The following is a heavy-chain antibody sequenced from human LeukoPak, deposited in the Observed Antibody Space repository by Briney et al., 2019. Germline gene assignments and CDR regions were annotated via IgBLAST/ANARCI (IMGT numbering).Heavy chain of an antibody. V-gene: IGHV5-51*01. D-gene: IGHD1-26*01. CDR3: ARHWGGSTTDPSDY. CDR2: IYPGDSDT. J-gene: IGHJ4*02. CDR1: GYSFTRFW. Sequence: GESLKISCKGSGYSFTRFWIVCVRQMPGKGLEWMGMIYPGDSDTRYSPSFQGQVTISADKSISTAYLQWSGLKASDTATYYCARHWGGSTTDPSDYWGQGTLVTVSS.